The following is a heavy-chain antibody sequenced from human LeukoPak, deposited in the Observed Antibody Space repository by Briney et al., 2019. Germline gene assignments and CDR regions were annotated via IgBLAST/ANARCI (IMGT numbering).Heavy chain of an antibody. D-gene: IGHD6-13*01. CDR3: ARDRISAAVLDY. V-gene: IGHV1-18*01. Sequence: ASVKVSCKASGYDFITYGFSWVRQAPGQGLEWMGWINPYHGKTKYAQKFQDRVTLTTDTSTTTAHIELRRLSSDDTAIYFCARDRISAAVLDYWGPGTLVTVSS. CDR2: INPYHGKT. CDR1: GYDFITYG. J-gene: IGHJ4*02.